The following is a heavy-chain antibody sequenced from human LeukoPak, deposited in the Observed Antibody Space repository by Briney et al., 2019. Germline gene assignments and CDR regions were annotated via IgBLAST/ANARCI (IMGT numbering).Heavy chain of an antibody. CDR1: GYTFTGYH. J-gene: IGHJ4*02. V-gene: IGHV1-2*06. Sequence: ASVKVSCKASGYTFTGYHMHWVRQAPGQGLEWMGRINPNSGDTNYAQKFQGRVTMTRDTPISTAYMELSRLRSDDTAVYYCARDYCSSTSCLFDYWGQGTLVTVSS. D-gene: IGHD2-2*01. CDR2: INPNSGDT. CDR3: ARDYCSSTSCLFDY.